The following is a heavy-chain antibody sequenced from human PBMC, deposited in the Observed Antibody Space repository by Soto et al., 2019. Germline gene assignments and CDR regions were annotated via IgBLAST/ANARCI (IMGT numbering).Heavy chain of an antibody. Sequence: ESGGGLVKPEGSLRLSCEGSGFNFRNFNMIWVRQAPGKGLEWVSSVSGSSSYIYYADSVKGRFTVSRDNANNLVFLQMNGLRPEDTAMYYCARDLRGHYGPWGQGTMVTVSS. V-gene: IGHV3-21*06. D-gene: IGHD4-17*01. J-gene: IGHJ3*01. CDR3: ARDLRGHYGP. CDR1: GFNFRNFN. CDR2: VSGSSSYI.